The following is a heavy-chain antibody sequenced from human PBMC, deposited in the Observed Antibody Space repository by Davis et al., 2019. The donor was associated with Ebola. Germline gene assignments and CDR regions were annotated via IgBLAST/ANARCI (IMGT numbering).Heavy chain of an antibody. CDR1: GGSISSGTYY. Sequence: SETLSLTCSVSGGSISSGTYYWGWVRQPPGKGLEWTGAIYYNERTYYNPSLESRVTISLDTSKNHFSLKLRFVTAADTAVYFCARLSGLFSSSSGALYFDLWGRGTLVSVSS. CDR2: IYYNERT. J-gene: IGHJ2*01. D-gene: IGHD6-6*01. V-gene: IGHV4-39*07. CDR3: ARLSGLFSSSSGALYFDL.